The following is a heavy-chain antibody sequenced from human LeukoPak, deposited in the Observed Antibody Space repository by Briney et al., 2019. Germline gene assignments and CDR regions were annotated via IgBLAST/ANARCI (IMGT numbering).Heavy chain of an antibody. D-gene: IGHD4-4*01. Sequence: GGSLRLSCAASGFTFSDYYMSWIRQAPGKGLEWVSYISSSGSTIYYADSVKGRFTISRDNAKNSLYLQMNSLRAEDTAVYYCARVQAKTYCYYGMDVWGQGTTVTVSS. V-gene: IGHV3-11*01. J-gene: IGHJ6*02. CDR3: ARVQAKTYCYYGMDV. CDR2: ISSSGSTI. CDR1: GFTFSDYY.